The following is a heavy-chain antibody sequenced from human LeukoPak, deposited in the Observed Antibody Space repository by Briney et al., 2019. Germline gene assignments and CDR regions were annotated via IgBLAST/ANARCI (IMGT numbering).Heavy chain of an antibody. J-gene: IGHJ6*02. D-gene: IGHD2-2*01. CDR2: INPNSGGT. CDR1: GYTFTCYY. Sequence: ASVKVSCKASGYTFTCYYMHWVRQAPGQGLEWMGRINPNSGGTNYAQKFQGRVTMTRDTSISTAYMELSRLRSDDTAVYYCATEYCSSTSCWNGMDVWGQGTTVTVSS. V-gene: IGHV1-2*06. CDR3: ATEYCSSTSCWNGMDV.